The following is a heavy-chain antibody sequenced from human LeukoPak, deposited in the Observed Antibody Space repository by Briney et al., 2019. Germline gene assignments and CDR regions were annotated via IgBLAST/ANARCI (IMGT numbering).Heavy chain of an antibody. CDR2: INHSGST. J-gene: IGHJ4*02. Sequence: PSETLSLTCAVYGGSFSGYYWSWIRQPPGKGLEWIGEINHSGSTNYNPSLKSRVTISVDTSKNQFALKLSSVTAADTAVYYCASRGYSGYEPFDYWGQGTLVTV. CDR3: ASRGYSGYEPFDY. D-gene: IGHD5-12*01. CDR1: GGSFSGYY. V-gene: IGHV4-34*01.